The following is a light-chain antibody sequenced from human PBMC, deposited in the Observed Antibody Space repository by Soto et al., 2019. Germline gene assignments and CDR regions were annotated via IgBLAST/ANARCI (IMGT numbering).Light chain of an antibody. CDR3: SSYTSSSTYV. CDR2: EVT. Sequence: QSVLTQPASVSGSPGQPITISSTGTGSDVGGYDYVSWYQHHPGKAPKVMIYEVTNRPSGVSNRFSGSKSGNTASLTISGLLAEDEADYYCSSYTSSSTYVFGTGTKVT. J-gene: IGLJ1*01. CDR1: GSDVGGYDY. V-gene: IGLV2-14*01.